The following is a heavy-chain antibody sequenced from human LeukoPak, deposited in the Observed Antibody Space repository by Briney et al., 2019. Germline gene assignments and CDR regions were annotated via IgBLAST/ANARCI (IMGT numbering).Heavy chain of an antibody. CDR1: GFTFSSYA. CDR3: AKPVCCSSSSRRLPGVDCFDS. Sequence: GGSLRLSCAASGFTFSSYAMNWVRQAPGKGVEWVSTISTSGDSTYYADSVKGRFTISRDNSKITLYLQMNSLRAEDTAVYYCAKPVCCSSSSRRLPGVDCFDSWGQGTLVTVSS. V-gene: IGHV3-23*01. D-gene: IGHD2-2*01. CDR2: ISTSGDST. J-gene: IGHJ4*02.